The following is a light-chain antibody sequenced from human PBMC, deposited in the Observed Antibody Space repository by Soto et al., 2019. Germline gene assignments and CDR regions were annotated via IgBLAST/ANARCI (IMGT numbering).Light chain of an antibody. CDR1: QSVSSY. Sequence: EIRMTQSPATLSVSPGDTVTLSCKASQSVSSYLAWYHQRPGQPPRLLIHAASDRAPGIPARFSGSGSGTEFSLIISSLQSEDVGVYYCQQYKDWPPLTFGGGTKVDIK. V-gene: IGKV3-15*01. CDR2: AAS. J-gene: IGKJ4*01. CDR3: QQYKDWPPLT.